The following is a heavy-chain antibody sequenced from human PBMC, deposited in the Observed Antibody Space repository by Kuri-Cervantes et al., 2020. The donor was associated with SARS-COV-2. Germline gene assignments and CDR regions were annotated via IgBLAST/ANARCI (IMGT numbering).Heavy chain of an antibody. D-gene: IGHD3-10*01. V-gene: IGHV3-30-3*01. J-gene: IGHJ3*02. Sequence: GGSLRLSCAASGFTFSSYAMHWVRQAPGKGLEWVAVISYDGSNKYYADSVEGRFTISRDNSKNTLYLQMNSLRAEDTAVYYCARGHQGLLWFGYQVDIWGQGTMVTVSS. CDR3: ARGHQGLLWFGYQVDI. CDR2: ISYDGSNK. CDR1: GFTFSSYA.